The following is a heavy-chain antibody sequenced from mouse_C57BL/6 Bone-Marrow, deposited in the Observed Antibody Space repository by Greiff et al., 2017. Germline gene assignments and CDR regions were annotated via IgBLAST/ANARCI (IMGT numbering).Heavy chain of an antibody. J-gene: IGHJ3*01. D-gene: IGHD2-12*01. V-gene: IGHV1-69*01. CDR2: IDPSDSYT. CDR1: GYTFTSYW. Sequence: VQLQQPGAELVMPGASVKLSCKASGYTFTSYWMHWVKQRPGQGLEWIGEIDPSDSYTNYNQKFKGKSTLTVDKSSSTAYMQLSSLTSEDSAVYYCAREYYTWFAYRGQGTLVTVSA. CDR3: AREYYTWFAY.